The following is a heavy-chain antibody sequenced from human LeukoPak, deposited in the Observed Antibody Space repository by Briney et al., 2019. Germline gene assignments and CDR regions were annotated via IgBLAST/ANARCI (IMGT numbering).Heavy chain of an antibody. CDR3: ARWVRQQLVFLDY. J-gene: IGHJ4*02. CDR2: IYNGGNT. D-gene: IGHD6-13*01. CDR1: GFTVSSNY. Sequence: GGSLRLSCAASGFTVSSNYMGWVRQAPGKGLEWVSVIYNGGNTYYADSVKGRFTISRDNSKNTLYLQMNSLRADDTAVYYCARWVRQQLVFLDYWGQGTLVTVSS. V-gene: IGHV3-53*01.